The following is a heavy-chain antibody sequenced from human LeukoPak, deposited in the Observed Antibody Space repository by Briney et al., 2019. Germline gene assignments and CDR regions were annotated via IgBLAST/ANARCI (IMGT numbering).Heavy chain of an antibody. J-gene: IGHJ4*02. CDR3: ATVPFHGDPIDY. CDR1: GYTFTGYY. CDR2: INPNSGGT. D-gene: IGHD3-10*01. V-gene: IGHV1-2*02. Sequence: GASVKVSCKASGYTFTGYYMHWARRAPGQGLEWMGWINPNSGGTNYAQKFQGRVTMTRDTSISTAYMELSRLRSEDTAVYYCATVPFHGDPIDYWGQGTLVTVSS.